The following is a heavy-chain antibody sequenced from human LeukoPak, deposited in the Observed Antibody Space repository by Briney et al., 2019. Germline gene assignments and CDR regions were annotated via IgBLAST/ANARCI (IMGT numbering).Heavy chain of an antibody. CDR3: AKSHITRYPLQYYFDL. J-gene: IGHJ4*02. CDR2: IKQDGSEK. V-gene: IGHV3-7*01. D-gene: IGHD2-21*01. Sequence: GGSLRLSCAASGFTFSSYWMSWVRQAPGKGLEWVANIKQDGSEKYYVDSVKGRFTISRDNAKNSLYLQMNSLRAEDTAVYYCAKSHITRYPLQYYFDLWGQGAQVIVSS. CDR1: GFTFSSYW.